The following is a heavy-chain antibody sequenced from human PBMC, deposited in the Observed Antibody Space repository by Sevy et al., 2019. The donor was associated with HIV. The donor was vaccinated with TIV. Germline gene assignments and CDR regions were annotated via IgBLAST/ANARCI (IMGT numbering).Heavy chain of an antibody. Sequence: GSLRLSCTVSGGSISSSSYYWGWIRQPPGKGLEWIGSIYYSGSTYYNPSLKSRVAISVDTSKNQFSLKLSSVTAADTAVYYCARRGEFGYYDSSGYYQHWGQGTLVTVSS. CDR2: IYYSGST. CDR3: ARRGEFGYYDSSGYYQH. D-gene: IGHD3-22*01. J-gene: IGHJ4*02. CDR1: GGSISSSSYY. V-gene: IGHV4-39*01.